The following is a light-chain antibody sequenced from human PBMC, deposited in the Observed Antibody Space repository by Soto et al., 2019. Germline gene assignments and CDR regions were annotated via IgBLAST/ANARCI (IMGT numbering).Light chain of an antibody. CDR1: QIVSSY. CDR2: DAS. CDR3: QQYGSSPRT. V-gene: IGKV3-20*01. J-gene: IGKJ1*01. Sequence: EIVLTQSPGTLSLSPGERASLSCRASQIVSSYLAWYQQKPGQAPRLLIYDASTRATGIPDRFSGSGSGTDFTLTISRLEPEDFAVYYCQQYGSSPRTFGQGTKVDI.